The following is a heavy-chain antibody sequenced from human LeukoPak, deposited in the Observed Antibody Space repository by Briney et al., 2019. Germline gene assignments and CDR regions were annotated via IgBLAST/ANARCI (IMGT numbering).Heavy chain of an antibody. CDR3: AGDSHMTTVKRGSYYYGMDV. D-gene: IGHD4-17*01. V-gene: IGHV1-18*01. CDR1: GYTFTNYG. J-gene: IGHJ6*02. CDR2: ISAYSGNT. Sequence: GASVKVSCKASGYTFTNYGISWVRQAPGQGVEWMGWISAYSGNTNYAQKLQGRVTMTTDTSTSTAYMELRSLRSDDTAVYYCAGDSHMTTVKRGSYYYGMDVWGQGTTVTVSS.